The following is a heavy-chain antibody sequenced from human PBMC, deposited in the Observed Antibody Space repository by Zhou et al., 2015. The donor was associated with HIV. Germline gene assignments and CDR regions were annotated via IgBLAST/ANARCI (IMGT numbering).Heavy chain of an antibody. V-gene: IGHV1-69*12. CDR1: GGTFSSYA. Sequence: QVQLVQSGAEVKKPGSSVKVSCKASGGTFSSYAISWVRQAPGQGLEWMGGIIPIFGTANYAQKFQGRVTITADESTSTAYMELSSLRSEDTAVYYCARLKRAGDSYIQSGNWFDPWGQGTLVTVSS. J-gene: IGHJ5*02. CDR3: ARLKRAGDSYIQSGNWFDP. CDR2: IIPIFGTA. D-gene: IGHD7-27*01.